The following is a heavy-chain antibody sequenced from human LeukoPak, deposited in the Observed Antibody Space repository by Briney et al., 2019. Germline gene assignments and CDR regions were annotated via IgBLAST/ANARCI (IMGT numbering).Heavy chain of an antibody. CDR3: ARAASGLDARPVDY. CDR1: GGSISSGDKY. V-gene: IGHV4-30-4*01. CDR2: IYYSGST. J-gene: IGHJ4*02. D-gene: IGHD3/OR15-3a*01. Sequence: NPSQTLSLTCNVSGGSISSGDKYWSWIRQPPGKGLEWIGYIYYSGSTYHNPSLKSRLTISVDTSENQFSLHLTSVTAADTAVYYCARAASGLDARPVDYWGQGTLVTVSS.